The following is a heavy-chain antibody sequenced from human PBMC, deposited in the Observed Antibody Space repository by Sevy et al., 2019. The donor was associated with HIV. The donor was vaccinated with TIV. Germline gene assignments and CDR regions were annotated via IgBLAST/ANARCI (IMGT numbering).Heavy chain of an antibody. Sequence: LSLTCAASGFTFNTHAMNWVRQAPGKGLEWVSVISATGSSTYYADSVKGRFTISRDNSKNTLYLQMNSLTADDTAVYYCAKALNPALESMIEVIFRTLKGFDVWGQGTMVTVSS. V-gene: IGHV3-23*01. CDR3: AKALNPALESMIEVIFRTLKGFDV. D-gene: IGHD3-22*01. CDR1: GFTFNTHA. J-gene: IGHJ3*01. CDR2: ISATGSST.